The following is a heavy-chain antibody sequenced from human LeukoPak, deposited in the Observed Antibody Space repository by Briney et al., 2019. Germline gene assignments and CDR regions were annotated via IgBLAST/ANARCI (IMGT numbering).Heavy chain of an antibody. CDR3: ARGVAGYGPYDY. CDR2: MYYSGST. J-gene: IGHJ4*02. D-gene: IGHD5-12*01. V-gene: IGHV4-59*01. Sequence: SETLSLTCTVSGDSISTYYWSWIRQPPGKGLEWVGYMYYSGSTNYNPSLKSRVTISLDTPKNQFSLRLDSVTAADTAVYYCARGVAGYGPYDYWGQGTLVTVSS. CDR1: GDSISTYY.